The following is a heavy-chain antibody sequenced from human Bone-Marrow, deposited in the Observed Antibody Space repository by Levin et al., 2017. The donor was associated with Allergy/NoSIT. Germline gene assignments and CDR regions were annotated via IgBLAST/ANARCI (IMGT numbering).Heavy chain of an antibody. Sequence: GGSLRLSCAASGFTFGTYAMHWVRQAPGRGLEWVTVISFDGTTEYYPASVRGRFSISRATSRNRLYLQMTSLRAEATAIYYCARDYSLLLSSASRVYFYYGMDVWGQGTTVTVSS. D-gene: IGHD3-16*02. V-gene: IGHV3-30*04. CDR2: ISFDGTTE. CDR1: GFTFGTYA. CDR3: ARDYSLLLSSASRVYFYYGMDV. J-gene: IGHJ6*02.